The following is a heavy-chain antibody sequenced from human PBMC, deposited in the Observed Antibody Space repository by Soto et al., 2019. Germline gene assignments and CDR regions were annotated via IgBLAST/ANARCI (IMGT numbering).Heavy chain of an antibody. J-gene: IGHJ6*02. CDR2: IIPIFGTA. CDR3: AVRGYGSGSYYYYYGMDG. V-gene: IGHV1-69*01. Sequence: QVQLVQSGAEVKKPGSSVKVSCKASGGTFSSYAISWVRQAPGQGLEWMGGIIPIFGTANYAQKFQGRVTITADESTSTAYMELSSLRSEDTAVYYCAVRGYGSGSYYYYYGMDGWGQGTTVTVSS. D-gene: IGHD3-10*01. CDR1: GGTFSSYA.